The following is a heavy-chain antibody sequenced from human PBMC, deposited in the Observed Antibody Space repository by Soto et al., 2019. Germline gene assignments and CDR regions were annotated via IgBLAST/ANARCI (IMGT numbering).Heavy chain of an antibody. V-gene: IGHV3-74*01. CDR2: VISDGKTI. CDR3: ATAEVDH. Sequence: PGGSLRLSCAASGFTFANHWMHWVRQAPGKGLECVSRVISDGKTIDYADSVKGRFTVSRDNAKNTLYLQMNSLGAEDTAVYYCATAEVDHWGPGTLVTVSS. J-gene: IGHJ5*02. CDR1: GFTFANHW.